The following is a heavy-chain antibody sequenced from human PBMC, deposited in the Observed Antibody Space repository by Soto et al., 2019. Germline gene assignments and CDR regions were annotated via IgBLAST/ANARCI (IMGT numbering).Heavy chain of an antibody. D-gene: IGHD4-17*01. CDR1: GFSLSNAMVG. CDR3: ARISQYDYDFDY. V-gene: IGHV2-26*01. J-gene: IGHJ4*02. CDR2: ILSSGEK. Sequence: QVTLKESGPVLVKPTEPLTLTCTVSGFSLSNAMVGVSWIRQSPGKALEGLAHILSSGEKSYSTSLKSRATIPKDTSRRKVVLTMTMMDPVDTATYSCARISQYDYDFDYWGQGTLVTVSS.